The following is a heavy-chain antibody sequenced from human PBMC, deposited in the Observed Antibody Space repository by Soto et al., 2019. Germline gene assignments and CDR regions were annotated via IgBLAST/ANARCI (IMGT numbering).Heavy chain of an antibody. CDR1: GGSISSYY. Sequence: SETLSLTCTVSGGSISSYYWSWIRQPPGKGLEWIGYIYYSGCTNYNPSLKSRVTISVDTTKNQFSLKLSSVTAADTDVYYCARANQDVGGLSSYFDFWGQGTMVTVSS. J-gene: IGHJ4*02. CDR3: ARANQDVGGLSSYFDF. CDR2: IYYSGCT. D-gene: IGHD3-16*02. V-gene: IGHV4-59*01.